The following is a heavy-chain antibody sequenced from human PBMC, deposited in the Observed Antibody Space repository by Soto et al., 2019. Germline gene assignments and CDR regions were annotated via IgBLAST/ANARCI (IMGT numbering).Heavy chain of an antibody. CDR3: SREGYNYNGMDV. CDR1: GDSINNGDYY. J-gene: IGHJ6*02. Sequence: QVQLQESGPGLVKPSQTLSLPCTVSGDSINNGDYYWSWARHHPVKGLEWIGYACYSGATSYNPSLKGRVTISLDTSETQFSLRLSSVAAADTAVYYCSREGYNYNGMDVWGQWTTVTVS. CDR2: ACYSGAT. V-gene: IGHV4-31*03.